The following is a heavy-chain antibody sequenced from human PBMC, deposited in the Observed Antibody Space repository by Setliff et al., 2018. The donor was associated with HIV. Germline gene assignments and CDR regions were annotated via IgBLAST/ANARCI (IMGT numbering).Heavy chain of an antibody. Sequence: SETLSLTCIVSGGSISSSSSYWGWIRQPPGKGLEWIGNIYYSGSTYYNPSLKSRVTISVDTSKNHFSLKLRSVTAADTAVYYCARVRLTMIMMVDYFDQWGQGTLVTVSS. D-gene: IGHD3-22*01. J-gene: IGHJ4*02. CDR1: GGSISSSSSY. V-gene: IGHV4-39*02. CDR2: IYYSGST. CDR3: ARVRLTMIMMVDYFDQ.